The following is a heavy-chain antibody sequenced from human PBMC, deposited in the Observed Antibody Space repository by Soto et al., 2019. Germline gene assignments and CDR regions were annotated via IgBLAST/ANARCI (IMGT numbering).Heavy chain of an antibody. Sequence: ASVKVSCKTSGYSFSDYYIHWVRQAPGQGLEWTAWINTKDAYTNYAQSFQGRVTVTTDPSISTVYMELSGLRSDDTAVFFCTRGVGAPNCLDDCGQGTMLTVYS. CDR3: TRGVGAPNCLDD. D-gene: IGHD4-17*01. J-gene: IGHJ4*02. V-gene: IGHV1-2*02. CDR1: GYSFSDYY. CDR2: INTKDAYT.